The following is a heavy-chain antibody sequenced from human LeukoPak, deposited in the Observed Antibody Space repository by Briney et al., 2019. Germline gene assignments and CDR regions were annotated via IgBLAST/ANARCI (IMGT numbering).Heavy chain of an antibody. CDR1: GYTFTGYY. CDR2: INPNSGGT. D-gene: IGHD2-2*01. CDR3: ARGAIVVVPAAISAFDI. J-gene: IGHJ3*02. V-gene: IGHV1-2*06. Sequence: EASVKVSCKASGYTFTGYYMHWVRQAPGQGLEWMGRINPNSGGTNYAQKFQGRVTMTRDTSISTAYMELSRLRSDDTAVYYCARGAIVVVPAAISAFDIWGQGTMVTVSS.